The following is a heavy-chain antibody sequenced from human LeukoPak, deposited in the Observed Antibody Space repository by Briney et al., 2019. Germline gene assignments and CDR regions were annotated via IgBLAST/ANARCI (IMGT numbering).Heavy chain of an antibody. CDR1: GGSISSYY. Sequence: SETLSLTCTVSGGSISSYYWSWIRQPPGKGLEWIGYIYYSGSTNYNPSLKSRVTISVDTSKNQFSLKLSSVTAADTAVYYCARLGGIVGAPRANWFDPWGQGTLVTVSS. D-gene: IGHD1-26*01. CDR2: IYYSGST. CDR3: ARLGGIVGAPRANWFDP. J-gene: IGHJ5*02. V-gene: IGHV4-59*01.